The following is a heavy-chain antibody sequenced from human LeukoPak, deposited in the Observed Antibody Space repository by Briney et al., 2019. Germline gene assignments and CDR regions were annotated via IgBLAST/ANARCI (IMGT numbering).Heavy chain of an antibody. CDR1: GFTFSTYW. V-gene: IGHV3-23*01. J-gene: IGHJ2*01. Sequence: PGGSLRLSCAASGFTFSTYWMTWVRQAPGKGLEWVSAISGSGGSTYYADSVKGRFTISRDNSKNTLYLQTNSLRAEDTAVYYCARSHYWYFDLWGRGTLVTVSS. CDR2: ISGSGGST. CDR3: ARSHYWYFDL.